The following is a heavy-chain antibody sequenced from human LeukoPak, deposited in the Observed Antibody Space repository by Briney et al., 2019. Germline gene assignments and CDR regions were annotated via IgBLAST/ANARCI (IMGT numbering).Heavy chain of an antibody. Sequence: SETLSLTCTVSGGSFSGYYWSWIRQPAGKGLEWIGRIYTSGYTNYNPSLKSRVTMSVDTPKNQFSLKLSSVTAADTAVYYCAQEYDFWIGLTDYWGQGTLVTVSS. V-gene: IGHV4-4*07. D-gene: IGHD3-3*01. CDR1: GGSFSGYY. CDR2: IYTSGYT. J-gene: IGHJ4*02. CDR3: AQEYDFWIGLTDY.